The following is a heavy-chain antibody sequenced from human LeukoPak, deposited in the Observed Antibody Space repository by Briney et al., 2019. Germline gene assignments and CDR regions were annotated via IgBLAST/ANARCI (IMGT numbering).Heavy chain of an antibody. CDR3: ARGWGPWADYYDSSLRGWFDP. J-gene: IGHJ5*02. CDR2: IYPGDSDT. V-gene: IGHV5-51*01. Sequence: GESLKISCKGSGYSFTSYWIGWVRQMPGKGLEWMGIIYPGDSDTRYSPSFQGQVTISADKSNSTAYLQWSSLKASDTAMYYCARGWGPWADYYDSSLRGWFDPWGQGTLVTVSS. D-gene: IGHD3-22*01. CDR1: GYSFTSYW.